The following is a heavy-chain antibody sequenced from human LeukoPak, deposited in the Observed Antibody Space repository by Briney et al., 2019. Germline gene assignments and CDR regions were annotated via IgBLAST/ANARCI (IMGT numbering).Heavy chain of an antibody. CDR3: AKSAAGTIYYYYYMDV. J-gene: IGHJ6*03. D-gene: IGHD6-13*01. V-gene: IGHV3-9*01. CDR2: ISWNSGSI. CDR1: GFTFDDYA. Sequence: GGSLRLSCAASGFTFDDYAMHWVRQAPGKGLEWVSGISWNSGSIGYADSVKGRFTISRDNAKNSLYLQMNSLRAEDTALYYCAKSAAGTIYYYYYMDVWGKGTTVTVSS.